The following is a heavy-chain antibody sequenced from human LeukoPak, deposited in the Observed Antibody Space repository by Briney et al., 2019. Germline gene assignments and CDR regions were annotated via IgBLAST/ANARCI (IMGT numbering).Heavy chain of an antibody. CDR1: GFTFSSYS. D-gene: IGHD4-17*01. Sequence: PGGSLRLSCAASGFTFSSYSMNWVRQAPGKGLEWVSSISNSSSYIYYADSVKGRFTISRDNAKNSLYLQMNSLRAEDTAVYYCARDDYGDYAGRLDYWGQGTLVTVSS. J-gene: IGHJ4*02. V-gene: IGHV3-21*01. CDR2: ISNSSSYI. CDR3: ARDDYGDYAGRLDY.